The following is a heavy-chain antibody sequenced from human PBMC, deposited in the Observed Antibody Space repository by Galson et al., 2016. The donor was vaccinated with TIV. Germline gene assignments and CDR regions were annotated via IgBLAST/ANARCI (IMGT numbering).Heavy chain of an antibody. CDR3: ARDPGLNVYNTSPYYFDS. CDR2: IWYDGTNK. J-gene: IGHJ4*02. D-gene: IGHD5-24*01. V-gene: IGHV3-33*01. CDR1: GLTFKNFG. Sequence: SLRLSCAASGLTFKNFGMHWVRQAPGKGLEWVAVIWYDGTNKFYADSVKGRFTISRDNSKNTLSLQMNSLRAEDTAVYYCARDPGLNVYNTSPYYFDSWGQGTLVTVSS.